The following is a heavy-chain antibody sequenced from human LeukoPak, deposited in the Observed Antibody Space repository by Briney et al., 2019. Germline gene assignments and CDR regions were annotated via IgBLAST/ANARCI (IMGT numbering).Heavy chain of an antibody. Sequence: SETLSLTCTVSGGSISSYYWSWIRQPPEKGLEWIGYIYYSGSTNYNPSLKSRVTISVDTPKNQFSLTLSSVTTADTAVYYCARVGDSSRDFDYWGQGTLVTVSS. J-gene: IGHJ4*02. CDR3: ARVGDSSRDFDY. CDR2: IYYSGST. V-gene: IGHV4-59*01. CDR1: GGSISSYY. D-gene: IGHD3-22*01.